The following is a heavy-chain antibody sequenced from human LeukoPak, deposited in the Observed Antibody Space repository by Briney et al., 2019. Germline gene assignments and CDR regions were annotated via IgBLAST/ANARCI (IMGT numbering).Heavy chain of an antibody. D-gene: IGHD3-10*01. CDR1: GFTFSSYA. Sequence: PGGSLRLSCAASGFTFSSYAMSWVRQAPGKGLEWVSAISGSGGSTYYADSVKGRFTISRDNSKNTLYLQMNSLRAEDTAVYYCAKDRNGMVRGVLVPDAFDIWGQGTMVTVSS. J-gene: IGHJ3*02. CDR2: ISGSGGST. CDR3: AKDRNGMVRGVLVPDAFDI. V-gene: IGHV3-23*01.